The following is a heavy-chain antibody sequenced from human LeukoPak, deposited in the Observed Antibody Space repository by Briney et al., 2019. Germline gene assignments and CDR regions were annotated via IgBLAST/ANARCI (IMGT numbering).Heavy chain of an antibody. Sequence: GGSLRLSCAASKFNTDAMSWVRQAPGKGLAWVSLISGSGRTYYADSVKGRFATSRDDYANTLYLQMNSLRVEDTAVYFCAKQSAGSAAWYSLHYDFWGQGTLVTVSS. V-gene: IGHV3-23*01. J-gene: IGHJ4*02. CDR2: ISGSGRT. CDR3: AKQSAGSAAWYSLHYDF. D-gene: IGHD6-13*01. CDR1: KFNTDA.